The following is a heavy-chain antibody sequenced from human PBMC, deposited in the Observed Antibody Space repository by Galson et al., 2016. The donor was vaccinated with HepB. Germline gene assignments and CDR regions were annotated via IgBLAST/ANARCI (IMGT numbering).Heavy chain of an antibody. D-gene: IGHD6-13*01. V-gene: IGHV4-39*01. CDR1: GGYIDISSYY. CDR2: IYYSGST. J-gene: IGHJ6*02. CDR3: ARHSGIGPRPAYYYGMDV. Sequence: SETLSLTCTVSGGYIDISSYYWAWIRQPPGKGLEWIGSIYYSGSTYYTPSLKSRLTMSVDTSKNQFSLRLKSVTAADTALYYCARHSGIGPRPAYYYGMDVWGQGITVTVSS.